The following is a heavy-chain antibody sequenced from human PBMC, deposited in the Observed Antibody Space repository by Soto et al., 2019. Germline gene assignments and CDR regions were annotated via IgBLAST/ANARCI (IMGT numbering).Heavy chain of an antibody. Sequence: GGSLRLSCAASGFTFSSYGMNWVRQAPGKGLEWVAVIWYDGSYKYYVDSVKGRFTISRDNSKNTLYLQMNSLRAEDTAVYYCARDSEVARYFDYWGQGTLVTVSS. CDR3: ARDSEVARYFDY. D-gene: IGHD5-12*01. CDR2: IWYDGSYK. CDR1: GFTFSSYG. J-gene: IGHJ4*02. V-gene: IGHV3-33*01.